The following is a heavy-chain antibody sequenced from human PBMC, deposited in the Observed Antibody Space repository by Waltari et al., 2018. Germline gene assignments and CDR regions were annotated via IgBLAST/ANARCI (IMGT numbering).Heavy chain of an antibody. D-gene: IGHD3-10*01. CDR2: ISAYNGNT. Sequence: QVQLVQSGAEVKKPGASVKVSCKASGYTFTSYGISWVRQPPGQGLEWMGWISAYNGNTNYAQKLQGRVTMTTDTATSTAYMELRSLRSDDTAVYYCARVANYYGSGSYSAVDAFDIWGQGTMVTVSS. CDR1: GYTFTSYG. V-gene: IGHV1-18*01. J-gene: IGHJ3*02. CDR3: ARVANYYGSGSYSAVDAFDI.